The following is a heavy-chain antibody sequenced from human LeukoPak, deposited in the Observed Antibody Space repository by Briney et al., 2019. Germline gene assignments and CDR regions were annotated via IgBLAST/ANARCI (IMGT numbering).Heavy chain of an antibody. V-gene: IGHV5-51*01. CDR3: ARRGEAMDPFDY. CDR1: GYSFTGYW. Sequence: PGESLKISCNGSGYSFTGYWIGWVRQMPGKGLEWMGIIYPGDSDTRYSPSFQGQVTISADKSINTAYLQWSSLKASDTAIYYCARRGEAMDPFDYWGQGTLVTVSS. J-gene: IGHJ4*02. CDR2: IYPGDSDT. D-gene: IGHD5-18*01.